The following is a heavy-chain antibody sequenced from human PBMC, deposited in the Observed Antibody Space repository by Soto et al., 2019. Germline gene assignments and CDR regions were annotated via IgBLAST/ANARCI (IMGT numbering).Heavy chain of an antibody. CDR1: GFTFSSYA. CDR2: IPQDGVDG. J-gene: IGHJ6*02. V-gene: IGHV3-7*03. Sequence: GGSLRLSCAASGFTFSSYAMSWVRQSPGKGLEWVAKIPQDGVDGHYADSVKGRFIISRDNDKNSLHLQLNNLRAEDTAVYYCARDHLILPAHDFFYGSDVWGRGATVTVSS. CDR3: ARDHLILPAHDFFYGSDV. D-gene: IGHD2-21*02.